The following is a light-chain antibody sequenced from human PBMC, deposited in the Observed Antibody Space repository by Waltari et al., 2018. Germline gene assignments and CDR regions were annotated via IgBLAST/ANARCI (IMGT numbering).Light chain of an antibody. CDR3: QQRNNWPPMT. V-gene: IGKV3-11*01. CDR2: FAS. CDR1: QSVGDS. Sequence: EVVLTQSPATLSLSPGETATLSCRASQSVGDSSAWYQQKPGQPPRLLISFASTRATGVPARFSASGSGTDFTLTISSLEPDDFAVYYCQQRNNWPPMTFGQGTRLEI. J-gene: IGKJ5*01.